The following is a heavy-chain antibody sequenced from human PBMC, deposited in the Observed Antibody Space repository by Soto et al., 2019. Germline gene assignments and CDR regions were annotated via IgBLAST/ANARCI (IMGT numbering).Heavy chain of an antibody. J-gene: IGHJ4*02. V-gene: IGHV3-23*01. Sequence: GGYLRLYCAAYGVTFTSYAMTWVRQVPGEGLQWVSSISKSGDSTYYADSVKGRFTTSRDNSKNTLYLQVNSLRAEDTAIYYCAKGSFGFDYWGQGTVGTVS. D-gene: IGHD3-10*01. CDR1: GVTFTSYA. CDR3: AKGSFGFDY. CDR2: ISKSGDST.